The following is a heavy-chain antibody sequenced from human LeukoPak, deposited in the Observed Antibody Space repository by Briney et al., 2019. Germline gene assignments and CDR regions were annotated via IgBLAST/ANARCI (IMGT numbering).Heavy chain of an antibody. D-gene: IGHD3-16*01. V-gene: IGHV3-7*01. Sequence: GGSLRLSCAASGFAFISTSIHWVRQAPGKGLEWVANMNQDGSAKGYVDSVKGRFTISRDNARNSLYLQMSSLRPEDTAVYYCATYTHWVAGDVWGQGTTVTVSS. CDR1: GFAFISTS. CDR2: MNQDGSAK. J-gene: IGHJ6*02. CDR3: ATYTHWVAGDV.